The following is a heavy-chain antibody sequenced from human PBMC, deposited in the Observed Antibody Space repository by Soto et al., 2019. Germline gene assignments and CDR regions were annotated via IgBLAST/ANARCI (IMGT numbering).Heavy chain of an antibody. CDR2: ISSSSSVI. D-gene: IGHD7-27*01. J-gene: IGHJ6*03. CDR3: TIDLSWGSNWYYYMDV. CDR1: GFILSDCA. Sequence: EVQLVESGGGLVQPGGSLRLSCATSGFILSDCAMNWVLQAPGKGLEWVSYISSSSSVIDYADSVKGRFTVSRDNARNSVYLQMNSLRAEDTAVYYWTIDLSWGSNWYYYMDVWGKGTTVTVSS. V-gene: IGHV3-48*01.